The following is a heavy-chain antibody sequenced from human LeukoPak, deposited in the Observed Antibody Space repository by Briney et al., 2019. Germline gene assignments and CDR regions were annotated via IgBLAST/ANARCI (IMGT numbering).Heavy chain of an antibody. CDR2: ISAYNGNT. D-gene: IGHD6-19*01. J-gene: IGHJ5*02. CDR3: ARDRGESFRWLHHKDWFDP. Sequence: EASVKVSRKASGYTFTSYGISWVQQAPGQGLEWMGWISAYNGNTNYAQKLQGRVTMTTDTSTSTAYMELRSLRSDDTAVYYCARDRGESFRWLHHKDWFDPWGQGTLVTVSS. CDR1: GYTFTSYG. V-gene: IGHV1-18*01.